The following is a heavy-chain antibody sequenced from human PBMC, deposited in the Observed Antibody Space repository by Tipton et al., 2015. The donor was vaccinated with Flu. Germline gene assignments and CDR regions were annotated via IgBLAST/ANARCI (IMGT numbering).Heavy chain of an antibody. Sequence: TLSLTCAGGSLSRSNWWSWIRQPPGKGLEWIGEFYYSGGTNYNPSLKSRVSISVDKSKNEFSLRLTSVTAADTAVYYCARGGGGNPNDYWGQGTLVTVSS. D-gene: IGHD4-23*01. CDR3: ARGGGGNPNDY. J-gene: IGHJ4*02. CDR2: FYYSGGT. V-gene: IGHV4-4*02. CDR1: GSLSRSNW.